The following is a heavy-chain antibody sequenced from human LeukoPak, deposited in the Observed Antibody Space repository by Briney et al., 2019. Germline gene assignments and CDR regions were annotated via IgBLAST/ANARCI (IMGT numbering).Heavy chain of an antibody. D-gene: IGHD1-26*01. CDR3: ARTPGYSGRYYVDY. J-gene: IGHJ4*02. Sequence: SETLSLTCTVSGGSISIYYWSWIRQPPGKGLEWIGYIYYSGSTNYNPSLKSRVTISVDTSKNQFSLKLSSVTAADTAVYYCARTPGYSGRYYVDYWGQGTLVTVSS. CDR2: IYYSGST. V-gene: IGHV4-59*01. CDR1: GGSISIYY.